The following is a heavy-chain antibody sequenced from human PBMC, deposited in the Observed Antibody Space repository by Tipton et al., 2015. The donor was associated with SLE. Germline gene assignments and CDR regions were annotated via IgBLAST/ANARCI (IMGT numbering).Heavy chain of an antibody. CDR2: INHSGST. V-gene: IGHV4-34*01. D-gene: IGHD2-15*01. J-gene: IGHJ5*02. Sequence: TLSLTCAVYGGSFSGYYWSWIRQPPGKGLEWIGEINHSGSTNHNPSLKSRVTISVDTSKNQFSLKLSSVTAADTAVYYCARGGVVAAHNWFDPWGQGTLVTVSS. CDR3: ARGGVVAAHNWFDP. CDR1: GGSFSGYY.